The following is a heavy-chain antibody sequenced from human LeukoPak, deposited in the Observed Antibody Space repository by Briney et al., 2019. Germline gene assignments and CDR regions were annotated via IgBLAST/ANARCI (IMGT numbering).Heavy chain of an antibody. V-gene: IGHV1-46*01. CDR1: GYTLISYH. D-gene: IGHD2-2*01. J-gene: IGHJ4*02. CDR3: AREFRNVVVSCLDY. Sequence: GASVKVSCKASGYTLISYHIHWVRQAPGQGLEWMGTINPSNSATSHAQKFQGRVTMTRDTSTGTVYMTLSSLKSDDTAVYYCAREFRNVVVSCLDYWGQGTLVAVSS. CDR2: INPSNSAT.